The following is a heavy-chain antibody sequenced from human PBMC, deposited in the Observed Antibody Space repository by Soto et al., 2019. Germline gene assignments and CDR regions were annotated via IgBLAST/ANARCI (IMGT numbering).Heavy chain of an antibody. J-gene: IGHJ4*02. CDR3: ARELGYCSSTSCYSLGY. CDR1: GYTFTIYG. V-gene: IGHV1-3*01. Sequence: GASLKVSCKASGYTFTIYGISWVRQAPGQGLEWMGWINAGNGNTKYSQKFQGRVTITRDTSASTAYMELSSLRSEDTAVYYCARELGYCSSTSCYSLGYWGQGTLVTVSS. CDR2: INAGNGNT. D-gene: IGHD2-2*01.